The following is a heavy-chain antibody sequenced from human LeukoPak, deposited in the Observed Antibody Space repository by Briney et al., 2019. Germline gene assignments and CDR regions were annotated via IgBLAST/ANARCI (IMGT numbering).Heavy chain of an antibody. CDR1: GGTFSSYA. V-gene: IGHV1-69*06. Sequence: ASVNVSCTASGGTFSSYAISWVRQAPGQGLEWMGGIIPIFGTANYAQKFQGRVTITADKSTSTAYMELSSLRSEDTAVYYCASLLWFGDYYYYMDVWGKGTTVTVSS. CDR2: IIPIFGTA. D-gene: IGHD3-10*01. CDR3: ASLLWFGDYYYYMDV. J-gene: IGHJ6*03.